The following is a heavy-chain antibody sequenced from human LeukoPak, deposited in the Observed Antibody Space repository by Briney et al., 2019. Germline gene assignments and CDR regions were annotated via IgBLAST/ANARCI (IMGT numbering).Heavy chain of an antibody. D-gene: IGHD5-18*01. J-gene: IGHJ4*02. CDR2: IYYSGST. V-gene: IGHV4-39*01. CDR1: GGSISSSSYY. Sequence: TSETLSLTCTVSGGSISSSSYYWGWIRQPPGKGLEWIGSIYYSGSTYYNPSLKSRVTISVDTSKNQFSLKLSSVTAADTAVYYCARQPYAYSSLDHWGQGTLVTVSS. CDR3: ARQPYAYSSLDH.